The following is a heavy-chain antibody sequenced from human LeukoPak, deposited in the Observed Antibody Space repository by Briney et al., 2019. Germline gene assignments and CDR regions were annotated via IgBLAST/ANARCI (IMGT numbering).Heavy chain of an antibody. CDR1: GFTFTPYG. CDR2: ISGSGSNT. V-gene: IGHV3-23*01. D-gene: IGHD1-14*01. CDR3: AKNGEPYYYMDV. Sequence: GGSLRLSCAASGFTFTPYGMNWVRQAPGKGLEWVSGISGSGSNTYYADSVKGRLTTSRDNSKNTLYLQMNSLRAEDTAVYYCAKNGEPYYYMDVWGKGTTVTVSS. J-gene: IGHJ6*03.